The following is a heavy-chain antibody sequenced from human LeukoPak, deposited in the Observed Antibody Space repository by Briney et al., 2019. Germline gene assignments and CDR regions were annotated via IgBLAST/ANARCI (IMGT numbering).Heavy chain of an antibody. V-gene: IGHV5-51*01. CDR3: ARQPTVTTSR. J-gene: IGHJ4*02. Sequence: KVSCKASGYSFTSYRIGWVRQMPGKGLEWMGIIYPGDSDTRYSPSFQGQVTISADKSISTAYLQWSSLKASDTAMYYCARQPTVTTSRWGQGTLVTVSS. CDR2: IYPGDSDT. CDR1: GYSFTSYR. D-gene: IGHD4-17*01.